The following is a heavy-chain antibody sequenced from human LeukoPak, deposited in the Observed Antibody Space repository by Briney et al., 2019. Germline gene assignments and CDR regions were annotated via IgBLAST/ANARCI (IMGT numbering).Heavy chain of an antibody. J-gene: IGHJ6*03. CDR3: AKNGDRGAYCSGGTCYPYYYYYMDV. D-gene: IGHD2-15*01. CDR2: ISGSGGST. CDR1: GFTFSSYA. Sequence: RAGGSLRLSCAASGFTFSSYAMSWVRQAPGKGLEWVSAISGSGGSTYYADSVKGRFTISRDNSKNTLYLQMNSLRAEDTAIYYCAKNGDRGAYCSGGTCYPYYYYYMDVWGKGTTVTISS. V-gene: IGHV3-23*01.